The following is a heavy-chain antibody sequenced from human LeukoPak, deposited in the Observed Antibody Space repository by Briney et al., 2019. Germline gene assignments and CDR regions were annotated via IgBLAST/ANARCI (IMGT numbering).Heavy chain of an antibody. CDR3: ARGGNRFGGFYFDY. Sequence: IPSQTLSLTCTVSADSLSSGGHYWAWIRQLPGKGLESIGFIHHSGSSRHNPSLKDRVAISVDASRKQFALRLSSVTAADTAIYYCARGGNRFGGFYFDYWGQGIQVIVSS. D-gene: IGHD3-10*01. CDR2: IHHSGSS. CDR1: ADSLSSGGHY. V-gene: IGHV4-31*03. J-gene: IGHJ4*02.